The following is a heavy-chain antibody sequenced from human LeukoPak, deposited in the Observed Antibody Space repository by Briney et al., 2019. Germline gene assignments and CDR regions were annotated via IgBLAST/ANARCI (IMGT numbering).Heavy chain of an antibody. J-gene: IGHJ4*02. CDR1: GGSISSSSYY. V-gene: IGHV4-39*01. CDR3: ARRWNDGGDYFDY. D-gene: IGHD1-1*01. Sequence: SETLSLTCTVSGGSISSSSYYWGWIRQPPGKGLEWIGSIYYSGSTYYNPSLKSRVTISVDTSKNQFSLKLSSVTAADTAVYYCARRWNDGGDYFDYWGQGTLVTVSS. CDR2: IYYSGST.